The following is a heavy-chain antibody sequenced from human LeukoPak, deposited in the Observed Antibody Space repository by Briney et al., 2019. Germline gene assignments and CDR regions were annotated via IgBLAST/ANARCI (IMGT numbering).Heavy chain of an antibody. J-gene: IGHJ6*02. CDR2: IIPILGIA. Sequence: SVKVSCKASGGTFSSYAISWVRQAPGQGLEWMGRIIPILGIANYAQKFQGRVTITADKSTSTAYMELSSLRSEATAVYYCARDYGMDVWGQGTTVPVSS. CDR1: GGTFSSYA. CDR3: ARDYGMDV. V-gene: IGHV1-69*04.